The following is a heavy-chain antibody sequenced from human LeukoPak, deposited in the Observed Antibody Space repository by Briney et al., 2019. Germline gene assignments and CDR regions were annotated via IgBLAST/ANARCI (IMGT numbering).Heavy chain of an antibody. D-gene: IGHD3-22*01. CDR1: GYTFTSYD. CDR2: INPNSGNT. J-gene: IGHJ4*02. V-gene: IGHV1-8*01. Sequence: GASVKVSCKASGYTFTSYDINWVRQATGQGLEWMGWINPNSGNTGYAQKFQGRVTMTRNTSISTAYMELSSLRSEDTAVYYCARALPLIDFYESSASISPRPAYDYWGQGTLVTVSS. CDR3: ARALPLIDFYESSASISPRPAYDY.